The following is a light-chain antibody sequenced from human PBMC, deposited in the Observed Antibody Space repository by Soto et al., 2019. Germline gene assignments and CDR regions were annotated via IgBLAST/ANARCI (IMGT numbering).Light chain of an antibody. V-gene: IGKV3-15*01. CDR3: QQYNDWPWT. J-gene: IGKJ1*01. CDR2: GAT. CDR1: QSVSSY. Sequence: EIVLTQSPATLSLSPGERATLSCRASQSVSSYLAWYQQRPGQAPRLLIFGATTRATDIPARFSGSGSGTDFILTISSLQSEDFAVYYCQQYNDWPWTFGQGTKVDIK.